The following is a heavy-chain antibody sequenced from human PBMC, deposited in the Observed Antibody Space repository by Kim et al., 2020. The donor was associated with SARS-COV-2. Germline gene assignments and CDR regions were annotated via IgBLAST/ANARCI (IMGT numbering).Heavy chain of an antibody. CDR2: GSTM. D-gene: IGHD6-6*01. V-gene: IGHV3-11*01. CDR3: VREPSN. Sequence: GSTMKSADSVNGRFSISRDNANKSLSLQMNSLTPEDTAVYYCVREPSNWGQGTLVTVSS. J-gene: IGHJ4*02.